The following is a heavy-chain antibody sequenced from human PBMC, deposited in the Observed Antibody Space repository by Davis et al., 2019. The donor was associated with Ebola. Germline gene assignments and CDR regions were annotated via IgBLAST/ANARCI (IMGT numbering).Heavy chain of an antibody. CDR1: GFSFSSYG. CDR2: ISGSSSTM. D-gene: IGHD4-11*01. Sequence: GESLKISCAASGFSFSSYGMHWVRQAPGKGLEWVSYISGSSSTMYYADSVKGRFTISRDNAKTSLYLQMNSLRDEDTAVYYCARDDYSVFDYWGQGTLVTVS. J-gene: IGHJ4*02. V-gene: IGHV3-48*02. CDR3: ARDDYSVFDY.